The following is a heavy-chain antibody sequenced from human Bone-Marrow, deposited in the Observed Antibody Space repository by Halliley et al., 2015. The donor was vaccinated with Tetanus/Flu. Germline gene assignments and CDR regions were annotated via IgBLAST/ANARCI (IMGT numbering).Heavy chain of an antibody. V-gene: IGHV1-46*01. J-gene: IGHJ4*02. CDR3: ARAGGTYSFDY. D-gene: IGHD1-26*01. Sequence: YAQKFQGRGPMTGDTSTSTIYMELSSLRSEDSAVYYCARAGGTYSFDYWGQGTLVTVSS.